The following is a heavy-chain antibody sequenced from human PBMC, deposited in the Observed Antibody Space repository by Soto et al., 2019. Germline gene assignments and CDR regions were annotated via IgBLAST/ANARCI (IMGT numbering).Heavy chain of an antibody. D-gene: IGHD5-12*01. J-gene: IGHJ6*02. CDR2: ISDSETT. CDR3: ARDRQSEIVAMLAATGMDV. CDR1: GGSINSDDSY. V-gene: IGHV4-30-4*01. Sequence: QVQLQESGPGLVKPSQTLSLTCTVSGGSINSDDSYWRWLRQPPGRGLEWIGYISDSETTYYNPSLKSRVTISVATSKNQLSLRLNSVTAADTAVYYCARDRQSEIVAMLAATGMDVWGQGTTVIVSS.